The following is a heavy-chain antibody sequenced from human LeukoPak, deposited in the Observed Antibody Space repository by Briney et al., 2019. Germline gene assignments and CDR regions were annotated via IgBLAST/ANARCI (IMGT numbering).Heavy chain of an antibody. D-gene: IGHD2-2*01. CDR3: ARHLIVVPAATGHYYYGMDV. V-gene: IGHV4-59*08. J-gene: IGHJ6*02. CDR1: GGSISGAY. Sequence: SKTLSLTCSVSGGSISGAYWSWIRQAPGKGLEWIGYIYYSGSTNYNPSLKSRVTISVDTSKNQFSLKLSSVTAADTAVYYCARHLIVVPAATGHYYYGMDVWGQGTTVTVSS. CDR2: IYYSGST.